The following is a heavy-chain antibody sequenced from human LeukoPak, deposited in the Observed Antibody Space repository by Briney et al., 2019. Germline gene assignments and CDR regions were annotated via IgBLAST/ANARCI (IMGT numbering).Heavy chain of an antibody. CDR2: IRYGGSNK. CDR3: AKVIPAPNIVVVPAADY. Sequence: GGSLRLSCAASGFTFSSYGMHWVRQAPGKGLEWVAFIRYGGSNKYYAASVKGRFTISRDNSKNTLYLQMNSLRAEDTAVYYCAKVIPAPNIVVVPAADYWGQGTLVTVSS. CDR1: GFTFSSYG. D-gene: IGHD2-2*01. J-gene: IGHJ4*02. V-gene: IGHV3-30*02.